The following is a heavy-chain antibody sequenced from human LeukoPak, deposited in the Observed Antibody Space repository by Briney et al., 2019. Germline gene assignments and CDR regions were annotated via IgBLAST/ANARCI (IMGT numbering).Heavy chain of an antibody. J-gene: IGHJ3*02. CDR3: ARGGQDFAAFDI. D-gene: IGHD3/OR15-3a*01. CDR1: GFTFSSYS. V-gene: IGHV3-21*01. Sequence: GGSLRLSCAASGFTFSSYSMNWVRQAPGKGLEWVSSISSSSSYIYYADSVKGRFTISRDNAKNSLYLQMNSLRAEDTAVYYCARGGQDFAAFDIWGQGTMATVSS. CDR2: ISSSSSYI.